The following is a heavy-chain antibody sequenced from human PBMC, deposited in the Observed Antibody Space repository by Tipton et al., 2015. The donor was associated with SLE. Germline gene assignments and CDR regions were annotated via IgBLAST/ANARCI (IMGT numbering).Heavy chain of an antibody. CDR2: IITSEGRT. V-gene: IGHV1-46*01. D-gene: IGHD3-16*01. Sequence: QLVQSGAEVKKPGSSVKVSCKASGGTFSSYAINWMRQAPGQGLEWIGIIITSEGRTNYAQKFWGRVDMTRDMSTSTVYMDLDSPTSDDTAIYYCVREFVGGHFDYWGQGTLVTVSS. CDR1: GGTFSSYA. J-gene: IGHJ4*02. CDR3: VREFVGGHFDY.